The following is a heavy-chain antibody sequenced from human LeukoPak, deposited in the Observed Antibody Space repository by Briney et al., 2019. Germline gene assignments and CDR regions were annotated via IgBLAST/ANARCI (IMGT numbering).Heavy chain of an antibody. CDR3: ARQGMTTATFDY. J-gene: IGHJ4*02. V-gene: IGHV4-30-4*01. CDR2: IYYSGST. Sequence: PSQTLSLTCTVSGGSISAGNYYWSWIRQPPGKGLEWIGYIYYSGSTYYNPSLESRVTISVDIFKNQFSLRLSSVTAADTAVYYCARQGMTTATFDYWGQGTLVTVSA. CDR1: GGSISAGNYY. D-gene: IGHD4-17*01.